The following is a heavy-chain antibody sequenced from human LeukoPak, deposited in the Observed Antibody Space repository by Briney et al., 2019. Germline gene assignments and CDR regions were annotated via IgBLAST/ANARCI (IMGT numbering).Heavy chain of an antibody. CDR1: GFTLSVYY. CDR2: ISSTGSYT. D-gene: IGHD2-21*02. CDR3: ARKLGGSQCGGDCFFDH. V-gene: IGHV3-11*03. J-gene: IGHJ4*02. Sequence: GGSLRLSCEASGFTLSVYYMSWFRQAPGKGLEWIGYISSTGSYTTYADSVRGRFTISRDNAKSLLFLQMNNLRAEDTAVYYCARKLGGSQCGGDCFFDHWGQGTLVAVSS.